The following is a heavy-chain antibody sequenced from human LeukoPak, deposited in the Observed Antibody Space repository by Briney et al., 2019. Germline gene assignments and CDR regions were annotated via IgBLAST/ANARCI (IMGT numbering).Heavy chain of an antibody. CDR1: GGTFISYA. V-gene: IGHV1-69*04. CDR2: IIPILGIA. Sequence: GASVKVSCKASGGTFISYAISWVRQAPGQGLEWMGRIIPILGIASYAQKFQGRVTITADKSTSTAYMELSSLRSEDTAVYYCAREDSSSWYGNYWGQGTLVTVS. CDR3: AREDSSSWYGNY. D-gene: IGHD6-13*01. J-gene: IGHJ4*02.